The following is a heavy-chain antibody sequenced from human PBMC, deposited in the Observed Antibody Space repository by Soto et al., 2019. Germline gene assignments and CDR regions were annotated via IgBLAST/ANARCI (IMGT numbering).Heavy chain of an antibody. CDR3: ASGIQLWLRRINNGYSG. CDR2: IIPMFGTA. J-gene: IGHJ4*02. V-gene: IGHV1-69*12. Sequence: QVQLVQSGAEVKKPESMKKVSCKDPDGTFSTYAISWVRQAPGQGLEWMGGIIPMFGTANYAQRFQDRVTITADESTNTVYMELSSLRSEDTAVYFCASGIQLWLRRINNGYSGWGQGTLVTVSS. CDR1: DGTFSTYA. D-gene: IGHD5-18*01.